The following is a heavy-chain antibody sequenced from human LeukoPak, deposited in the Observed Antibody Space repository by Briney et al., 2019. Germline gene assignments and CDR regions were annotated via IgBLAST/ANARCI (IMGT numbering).Heavy chain of an antibody. CDR3: ARPPIVAYHDAFDI. Sequence: GGSLRLSCAASGFTFSSYAMSWVRQAPGKGLEGVSAISGSCGSTYYADSVKGRFTISRDNSKNTLYLQMNSLRAEDTAVYYCARPPIVAYHDAFDIWGQGTMVTVSS. D-gene: IGHD5-12*01. V-gene: IGHV3-23*01. CDR2: ISGSCGST. J-gene: IGHJ3*02. CDR1: GFTFSSYA.